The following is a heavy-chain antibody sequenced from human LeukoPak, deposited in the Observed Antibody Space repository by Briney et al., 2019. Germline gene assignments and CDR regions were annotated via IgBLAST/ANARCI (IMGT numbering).Heavy chain of an antibody. CDR1: GYSISSGYF. J-gene: IGHJ4*02. CDR2: MYQSETA. CDR3: ARAYCVGDCTVLHIYFDN. D-gene: IGHD2-21*02. Sequence: SETLSLTCTVSGYSISSGYFWGWMRQPPGKGLGLIGRMYQSETAHYNPSLKSRVTISVDTSKNQFSLKLRSVMAADTAVYYCARAYCVGDCTVLHIYFDNWGQGTLVTVSS. V-gene: IGHV4-38-2*02.